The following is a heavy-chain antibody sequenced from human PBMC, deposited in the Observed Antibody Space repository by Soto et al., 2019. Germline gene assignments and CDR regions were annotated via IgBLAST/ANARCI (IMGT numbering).Heavy chain of an antibody. CDR1: GFPFSTFE. J-gene: IGHJ6*02. Sequence: GGSLRLSCAASGFPFSTFEMNWVRQAPGKGLEWVSSISSSSYIYYADSVKGRFTISRDNAKNSLYLQMNSLRAEDTAVYYCARDSSIAARGYYYGMDVWGQGTTVTVSS. CDR3: ARDSSIAARGYYYGMDV. D-gene: IGHD6-6*01. V-gene: IGHV3-21*01. CDR2: ISSSSYI.